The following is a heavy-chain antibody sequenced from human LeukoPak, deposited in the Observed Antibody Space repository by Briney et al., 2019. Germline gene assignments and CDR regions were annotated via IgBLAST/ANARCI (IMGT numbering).Heavy chain of an antibody. CDR3: ATDPNYCSSTSCHAGY. D-gene: IGHD2-2*01. J-gene: IGHJ4*02. Sequence: SVKDSCKASGGTFSSYAISWVRPAPGQGLEWVGGLIPIFGTANYAQKFQGRVTITADESTSTAYMELSSLRSGDTAVYYCATDPNYCSSTSCHAGYWGQGTLVTVSS. CDR1: GGTFSSYA. CDR2: LIPIFGTA. V-gene: IGHV1-69*01.